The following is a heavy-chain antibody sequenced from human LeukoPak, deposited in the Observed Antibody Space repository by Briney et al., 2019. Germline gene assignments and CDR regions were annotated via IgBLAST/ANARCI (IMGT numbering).Heavy chain of an antibody. D-gene: IGHD3-10*01. Sequence: PGGSLRLSCAASEFTFSKYWMHWVRQAPGKGLVWVSRLNTDGSATFYADSVKGRFTMSRDNSKNTLYLQMNTLRAEDTAVYYCAKDQGLWFGELLSWGQGTLVTVSS. CDR2: LNTDGSAT. V-gene: IGHV3-74*01. CDR3: AKDQGLWFGELLS. J-gene: IGHJ4*02. CDR1: EFTFSKYW.